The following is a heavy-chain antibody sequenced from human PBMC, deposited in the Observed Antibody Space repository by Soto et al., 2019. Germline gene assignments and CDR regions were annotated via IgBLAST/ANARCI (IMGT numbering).Heavy chain of an antibody. CDR3: GRGLGKYSSSSSDY. Sequence: EVQLVESGGGLVQPGGSLRLSCAASGFTFSSYSMNWVRQAPGKGLEWVSYISSSSSTIYYADSVKGRFTISRDNAKNSLYLQMNSLRAEDTAVYYCGRGLGKYSSSSSDYWGQGTLVTVSS. J-gene: IGHJ4*02. D-gene: IGHD6-6*01. CDR1: GFTFSSYS. V-gene: IGHV3-48*01. CDR2: ISSSSSTI.